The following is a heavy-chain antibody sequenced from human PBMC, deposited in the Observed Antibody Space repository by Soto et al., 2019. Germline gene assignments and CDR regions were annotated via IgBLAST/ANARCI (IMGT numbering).Heavy chain of an antibody. CDR1: GFIFDNAW. CDR3: TTGITTMTCY. V-gene: IGHV3-15*01. CDR2: IKSKSEGETT. D-gene: IGHD3-9*01. J-gene: IGHJ4*02. Sequence: EVQLVESGGGLVKPGGSLRLSCAASGFIFDNAWMSWVRQAPGKGLEWVGRIKSKSEGETTDYAAPVKGRFTISRDASKHTLYLQMNSLKIEDTAVYYCTTGITTMTCYWGQGTLVSVSS.